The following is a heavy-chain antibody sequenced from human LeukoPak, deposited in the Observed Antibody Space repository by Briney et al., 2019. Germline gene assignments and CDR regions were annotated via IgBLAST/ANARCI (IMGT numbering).Heavy chain of an antibody. J-gene: IGHJ4*02. CDR3: AIDPNWGTHS. V-gene: IGHV3-23*01. CDR2: IGSSGGGI. CDR1: GFTFSTYT. D-gene: IGHD7-27*01. Sequence: GSLRLSCAASGFTFSTYTMYWVRHPPGKGLEWVSIIGSSGGGIHYADSVKGRFTIPRDNSKNALYLQMNSLRVEDTAVYYCAIDPNWGTHSWGQGVLVTVSS.